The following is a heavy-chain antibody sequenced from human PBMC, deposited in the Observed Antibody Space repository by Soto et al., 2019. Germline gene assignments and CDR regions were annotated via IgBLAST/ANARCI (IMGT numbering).Heavy chain of an antibody. CDR1: GGSISNYY. D-gene: IGHD3-16*01. V-gene: IGHV4-59*01. CDR2: IYYSGST. CDR3: ARGGEAPDY. J-gene: IGHJ4*02. Sequence: QVQLQESGPGLVKPSETLSLTCTVSGGSISNYYWSWIRQPPGKGLEWIGNIYYSGSTNYNPSLKSRVTISVDTSKNQFSLKLSSVTAADTAVYYCARGGEAPDYWGQGTLVTVSS.